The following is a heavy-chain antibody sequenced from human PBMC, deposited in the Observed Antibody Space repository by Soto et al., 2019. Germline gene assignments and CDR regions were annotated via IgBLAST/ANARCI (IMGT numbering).Heavy chain of an antibody. J-gene: IGHJ4*02. CDR2: ISGSGGST. Sequence: GGSLRLSCAASGFTFSSYAMIWVRKAPGKGLEWVSAISGSGGSTYYADSVKGRFTISRDNSKNTLYLQMNSLRAEDTAVYYCAKDRGTYYYDSSGYLDYWGQGTLVTVSS. D-gene: IGHD3-22*01. CDR1: GFTFSSYA. CDR3: AKDRGTYYYDSSGYLDY. V-gene: IGHV3-23*01.